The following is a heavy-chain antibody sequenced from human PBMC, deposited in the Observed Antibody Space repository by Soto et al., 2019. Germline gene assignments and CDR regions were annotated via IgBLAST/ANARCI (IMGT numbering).Heavy chain of an antibody. D-gene: IGHD2-15*01. Sequence: KTSETLSLTCTVSGGSVSSGDYFWSWLRQSPGKRLEWIAYIYYSGSTNYNPSLKSRATISVDTSKSQVSLTLTSMTAADAALYYCARSPNYCYYGFDVWGQGTAVTVSS. CDR1: GGSVSSGDYF. CDR3: ARSPNYCYYGFDV. CDR2: IYYSGST. V-gene: IGHV4-61*08. J-gene: IGHJ6*02.